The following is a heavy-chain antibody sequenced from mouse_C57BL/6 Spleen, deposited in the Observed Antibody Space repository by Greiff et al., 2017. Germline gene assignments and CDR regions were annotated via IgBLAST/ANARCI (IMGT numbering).Heavy chain of an antibody. V-gene: IGHV1-69*01. D-gene: IGHD2-4*01. CDR1: GYTFTSYW. CDR3: ARRGYDYDEAWFAY. Sequence: QVQLQQPGAELVMPGASVKLSCKASGYTFTSYWMHWVKQRPGQGLEWIGEIDPSDSYTNYNQKFKGKSTLTVDKSSSTVYMQLSSLTAEDSAVYYCARRGYDYDEAWFAYWGQGTLVTVSA. J-gene: IGHJ3*01. CDR2: IDPSDSYT.